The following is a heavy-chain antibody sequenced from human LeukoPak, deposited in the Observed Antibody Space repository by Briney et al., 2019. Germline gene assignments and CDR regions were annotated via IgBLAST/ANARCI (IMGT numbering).Heavy chain of an antibody. D-gene: IGHD1-7*01. Sequence: GGSLRLSCAASGFTVSSNYMSWVRQAPGKGLEWVSVIYSGGSTYYADSVKGRFTVSRDNSKNTLYLQMNSLRAEDTAVYYCARDSSITGTLIPTDYWGQGTLVTVSS. V-gene: IGHV3-66*01. CDR1: GFTVSSNY. CDR2: IYSGGST. J-gene: IGHJ4*02. CDR3: ARDSSITGTLIPTDY.